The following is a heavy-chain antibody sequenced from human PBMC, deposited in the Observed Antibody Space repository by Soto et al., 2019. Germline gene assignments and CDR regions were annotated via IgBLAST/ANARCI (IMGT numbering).Heavy chain of an antibody. D-gene: IGHD3-10*01. V-gene: IGHV3-11*01. CDR1: GCNFSDCY. J-gene: IGHJ6*02. CDR2: ISSSGSSI. CDR3: ARVRFGEWGYAMDV. Sequence: GGFLRLSCAASGCNFSDCYMNWIRQAPGKGLEWVSYISSSGSSINYAGSVKGRFTISRDNAKNSLYLQMNSLRAEDTAMYYCARVRFGEWGYAMDVWGQGTTVTVSS.